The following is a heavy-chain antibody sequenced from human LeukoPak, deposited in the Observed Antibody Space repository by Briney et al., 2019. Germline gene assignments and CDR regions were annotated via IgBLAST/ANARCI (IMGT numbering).Heavy chain of an antibody. CDR2: IYTSGST. D-gene: IGHD2-15*01. CDR1: GGSISSGGYF. Sequence: SQTLSLTCTVSGGSISSGGYFWSWIRQPAGKGLEWIGRIYTSGSTNYNPSLNSRVTISVDTSTNQFSLRLTSVTAADTAVYYCARGYCSGGSCYPSSLGMDVWGKGTTVTVSS. J-gene: IGHJ6*04. CDR3: ARGYCSGGSCYPSSLGMDV. V-gene: IGHV4-61*02.